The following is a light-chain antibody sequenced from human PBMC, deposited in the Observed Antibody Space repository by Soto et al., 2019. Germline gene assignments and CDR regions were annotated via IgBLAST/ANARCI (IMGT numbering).Light chain of an antibody. CDR2: RNN. CDR3: AAWDDSLSGRV. CDR1: SSNIGSNY. J-gene: IGLJ2*01. V-gene: IGLV1-47*01. Sequence: QSVLTQPPSASGTPGQRVTISCSGSSSNIGSNYVYWYQQLPGTAPKLLIYRNNQRPSGVPDRFSGSKSGTSASLAISGLRSEDEADYYCAAWDDSLSGRVFCGGTKHTVL.